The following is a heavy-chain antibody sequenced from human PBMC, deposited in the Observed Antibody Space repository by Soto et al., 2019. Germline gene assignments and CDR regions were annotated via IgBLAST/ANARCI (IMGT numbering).Heavy chain of an antibody. CDR1: GYTFTSYV. D-gene: IGHD5-12*01. CDR3: ARGYSCYDYHGYYYSRMDF. V-gene: IGHV1-8*01. J-gene: IGHJ6*02. CDR2: MDPNIGNT. Sequence: ASVKVSCKASGYTFTSYVISWVRQATGQGLEWMGGMDPNIGNTGYAQKFQGKVTMTRNASISTAYMELNSLRSEDTAVYYCARGYSCYDYHGYYYSRMDFWGQGTTVTVSS.